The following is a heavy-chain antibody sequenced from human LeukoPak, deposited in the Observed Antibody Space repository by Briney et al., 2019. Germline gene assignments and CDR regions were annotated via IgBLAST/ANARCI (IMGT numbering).Heavy chain of an antibody. Sequence: PGGSLRLSCAASGFTFSSYSMNWVRQAPGKGLEWVSSISSSSSYIYYADSVKGRFTISRDNAKNSLYLQMNSLRAEDAAVYYCAREQQLVLGEWFDPWGQGTLVTVSS. CDR3: AREQQLVLGEWFDP. CDR1: GFTFSSYS. D-gene: IGHD6-13*01. CDR2: ISSSSSYI. J-gene: IGHJ5*02. V-gene: IGHV3-21*01.